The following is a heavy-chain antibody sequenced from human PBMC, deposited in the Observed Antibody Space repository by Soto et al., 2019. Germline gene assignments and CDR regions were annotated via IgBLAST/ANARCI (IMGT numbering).Heavy chain of an antibody. CDR1: GYTFTSYA. Sequence: ASVKVSCKASGYTFTSYAMHWVRQAPGQRLEGMGWINAGNGNTKYSQKFQGRVTITRDTSASTAYMELSSVRSEDTAVYYCASGGSGDYNFDYWGQGTLVTVSS. D-gene: IGHD4-17*01. J-gene: IGHJ4*02. CDR3: ASGGSGDYNFDY. CDR2: INAGNGNT. V-gene: IGHV1-3*01.